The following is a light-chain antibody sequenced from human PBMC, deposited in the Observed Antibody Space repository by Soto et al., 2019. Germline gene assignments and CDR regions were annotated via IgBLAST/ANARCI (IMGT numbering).Light chain of an antibody. CDR2: GAS. Sequence: EVVLTQSPVTLSLSPGERATLSCRPSQSVSSNLAWYQQKPGQAPRLLIYGASIRATGIPARFSGSGSWTEFTLTISSLQSEDFAVYYCQQYNTWPPITFGQGTRLEIK. J-gene: IGKJ5*01. V-gene: IGKV3-15*01. CDR1: QSVSSN. CDR3: QQYNTWPPIT.